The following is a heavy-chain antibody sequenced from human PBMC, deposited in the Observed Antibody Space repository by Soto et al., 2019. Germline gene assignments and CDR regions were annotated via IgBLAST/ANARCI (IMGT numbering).Heavy chain of an antibody. D-gene: IGHD3-22*01. CDR1: GYRFTNNW. J-gene: IGHJ2*01. CDR3: AKSIYYDISGQSPGGHFDL. Sequence: EEQLVQSGAEVKKPGESLKISCKGSGYRFTNNWIGWVRQMPGKGLEWMGIIYPDDSDTKYSPSFRCQVTISVDKSITSTYLQWHSLRASDTAIYYCAKSIYYDISGQSPGGHFDLWGRGTLVTFSS. V-gene: IGHV5-51*01. CDR2: IYPDDSDT.